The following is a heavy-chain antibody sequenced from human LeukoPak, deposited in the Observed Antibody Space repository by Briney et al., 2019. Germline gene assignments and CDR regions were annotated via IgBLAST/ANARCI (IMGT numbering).Heavy chain of an antibody. D-gene: IGHD2-21*02. Sequence: GGSLRLSCAASGFTFSNYWMNWVRQAPGKGLEWVSYISSGSSAIYYADSVKGRFTISRDNAKNSLYLQMNSLRAEDTAVYYCARGRADYYFDYWGQGTLVTVSS. CDR3: ARGRADYYFDY. V-gene: IGHV3-48*01. CDR2: ISSGSSAI. CDR1: GFTFSNYW. J-gene: IGHJ4*02.